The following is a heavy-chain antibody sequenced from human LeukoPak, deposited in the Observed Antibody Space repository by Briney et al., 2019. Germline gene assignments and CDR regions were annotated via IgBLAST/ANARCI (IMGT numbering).Heavy chain of an antibody. V-gene: IGHV3-21*01. CDR2: ISISSSYI. D-gene: IGHD2-21*01. J-gene: IGHJ6*03. CDR1: GFSFSSYN. Sequence: GGSLRLSCAASGFSFSSYNMNWVRQAPGKGLEWVSCISISSSYIYYADSVKGRFTISRDNTKNSVYLQMNSLRAEDTAVYYCAGDLFDYMDVWGKGTMVTVSS. CDR3: AGDLFDYMDV.